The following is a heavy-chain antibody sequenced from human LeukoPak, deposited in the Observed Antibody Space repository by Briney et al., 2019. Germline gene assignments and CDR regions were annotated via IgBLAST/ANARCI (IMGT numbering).Heavy chain of an antibody. D-gene: IGHD1-26*01. CDR1: GFTFTSSA. CDR2: IVVGSGNT. J-gene: IGHJ6*02. CDR3: AAPEAYSGWELYYYYGMDV. Sequence: ASVKVSCKASGFTFTSSAEQWVRQARGQRLEWIGWIVVGSGNTNYAQKFQERVTITRDMSTSTAYMELSSLRSEDTAVYYCAAPEAYSGWELYYYYGMDVWGQGTTITVSS. V-gene: IGHV1-58*01.